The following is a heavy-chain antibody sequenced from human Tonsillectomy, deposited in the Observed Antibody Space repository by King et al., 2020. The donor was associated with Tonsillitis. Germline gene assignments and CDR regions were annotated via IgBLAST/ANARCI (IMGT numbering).Heavy chain of an antibody. CDR1: GDSVSSNSAA. V-gene: IGHV6-1*01. CDR2: TYYRSKWYN. CDR3: ARGGYNWNISSYYGMDV. D-gene: IGHD1-1*01. J-gene: IGHJ6*02. Sequence: VQLQQSGPGLVKPSQTLSLTCSISGDSVSSNSAAWNWVRQSPSRGLEWLGRTYYRSKWYNDYAVSVKSRITIKPDTSKNQFSLQLNSVSPEDTVVYYCARGGYNWNISSYYGMDVWGQGTTVTVSS.